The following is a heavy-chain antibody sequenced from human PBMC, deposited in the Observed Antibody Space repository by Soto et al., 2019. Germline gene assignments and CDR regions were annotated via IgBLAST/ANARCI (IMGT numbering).Heavy chain of an antibody. CDR2: IYYSGST. CDR1: GGSISSGDYY. D-gene: IGHD3-3*01. Sequence: SEPLSLTCTVSGGSISSGDYYWSWIRQPPGKGLEWIGYIYYSGSTYYNPSLKSRVTISVDTSKNQFSLKLSSVTAADTAVYYCARGPLPNYDFWSGYYPTGLGYYYYGMDVWGQGTTVTVSS. J-gene: IGHJ6*02. V-gene: IGHV4-30-4*01. CDR3: ARGPLPNYDFWSGYYPTGLGYYYYGMDV.